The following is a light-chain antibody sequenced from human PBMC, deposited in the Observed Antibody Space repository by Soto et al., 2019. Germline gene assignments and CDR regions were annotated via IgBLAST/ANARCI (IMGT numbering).Light chain of an antibody. CDR3: QQYGRSHT. CDR2: GAS. V-gene: IGKV3-20*01. Sequence: EIVLPQSPGTLSLSPGERATLSCRASQSVSSSYLAWYQQKPGQAPRLLIYGASSRATGIPDRFSGSGSGTDFTLTISRLEPEDFAVYYCQQYGRSHTFGQGTKLEIK. J-gene: IGKJ2*01. CDR1: QSVSSSY.